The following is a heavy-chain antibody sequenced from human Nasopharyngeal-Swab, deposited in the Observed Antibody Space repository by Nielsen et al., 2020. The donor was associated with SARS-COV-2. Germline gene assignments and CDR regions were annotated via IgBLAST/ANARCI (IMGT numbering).Heavy chain of an antibody. CDR2: INHRGST. CDR3: ARANGIAVAGIIDY. J-gene: IGHJ4*02. Sequence: SQTLSLTCSVYGGSFSGYYWSWIRQPPGKGLEWLGEINHRGSTNYNPSLKSRVTISVDTSKNQFSLKLSSVTAADTAVYYCARANGIAVAGIIDYWGQGTLVTVSS. CDR1: GGSFSGYY. V-gene: IGHV4-34*01. D-gene: IGHD6-19*01.